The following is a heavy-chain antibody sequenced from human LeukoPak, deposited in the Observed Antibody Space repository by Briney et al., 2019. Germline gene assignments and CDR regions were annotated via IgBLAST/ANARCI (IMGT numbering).Heavy chain of an antibody. Sequence: SETLSLTCSVSGGSIRSNGYYWAWIRQSPGKGQEWIASIHYSGTPYYNPSLKSRLTISVDTSKDKYSLKLSSVTAADTAVYFCARLNGGMLNFDYWGQGSLVTVSS. CDR2: IHYSGTP. D-gene: IGHD2-8*01. J-gene: IGHJ4*02. CDR1: GGSIRSNGYY. V-gene: IGHV4-39*01. CDR3: ARLNGGMLNFDY.